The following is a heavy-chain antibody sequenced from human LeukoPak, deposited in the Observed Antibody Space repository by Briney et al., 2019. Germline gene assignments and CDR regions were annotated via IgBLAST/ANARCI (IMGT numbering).Heavy chain of an antibody. D-gene: IGHD6-19*01. Sequence: PGGSLRLSCAASGFTFSSHWMSWVRQAPGQGLEWVAIIKTDGSEEAYVDAVKGRLTIYRDNAKNCLYLQMNNLGAKDTAVYYCARDWNGSGWPTDYWGQGTLVTVSS. J-gene: IGHJ4*02. CDR1: GFTFSSHW. CDR2: IKTDGSEE. V-gene: IGHV3-7*05. CDR3: ARDWNGSGWPTDY.